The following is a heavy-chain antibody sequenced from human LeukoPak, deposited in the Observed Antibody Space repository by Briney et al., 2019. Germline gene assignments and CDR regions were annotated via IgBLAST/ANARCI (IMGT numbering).Heavy chain of an antibody. CDR3: ARRLSGYYYDSSGSIHLDY. D-gene: IGHD3-22*01. CDR1: GYTFTSYG. CDR2: ISAYNGNR. V-gene: IGHV1-18*01. Sequence: ASVNLSCKASGYTFTSYGISWVRQAPGQGLEWMGWISAYNGNRNYAQKLQGRVTMTTYTSKSTAYIELSSLRSDDTAVYYCARRLSGYYYDSSGSIHLDYWGQGTLVTVS. J-gene: IGHJ4*02.